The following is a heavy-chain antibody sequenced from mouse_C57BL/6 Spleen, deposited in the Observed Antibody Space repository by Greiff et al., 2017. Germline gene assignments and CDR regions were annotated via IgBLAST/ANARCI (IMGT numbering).Heavy chain of an antibody. CDR1: GYTFTDYE. Sequence: VQLQQSGAELVRPGASVTLSCKASGYTFTDYEMHWVQQTPVHGLEWIGAIDPETGGTAYNQKFKGKAILTADKSSSTAYMELRSLTSEDSAVYYCTREVDYWGQGTSVTVSS. J-gene: IGHJ4*01. V-gene: IGHV1-15*01. CDR3: TREVDY. CDR2: IDPETGGT.